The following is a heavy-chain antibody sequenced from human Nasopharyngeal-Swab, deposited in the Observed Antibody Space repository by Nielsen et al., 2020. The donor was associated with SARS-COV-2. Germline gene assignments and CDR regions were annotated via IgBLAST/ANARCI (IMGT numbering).Heavy chain of an antibody. V-gene: IGHV3-48*02. Sequence: GGSLGLSWAASNFTMSRNAMRWARQAPGKGLEWVAYISSSSSTSYYADSVKGRFTISRDNPKNSLYLQMNSLRDEDTALYYCARDVAIVGATLENWGQGTLVTVSS. CDR2: ISSSSSTS. D-gene: IGHD1-26*01. CDR1: NFTMSRNA. J-gene: IGHJ4*02. CDR3: ARDVAIVGATLEN.